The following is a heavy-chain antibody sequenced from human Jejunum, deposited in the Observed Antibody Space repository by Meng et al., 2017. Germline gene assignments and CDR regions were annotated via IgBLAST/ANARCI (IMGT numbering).Heavy chain of an antibody. D-gene: IGHD2-2*02. CDR1: GYTFTNYI. J-gene: IGHJ4*02. CDR2: INAGNGDT. V-gene: IGHV1-3*01. CDR3: ARPDCTSTSCYTLEY. Sequence: QVQLVQSGAEVKKPGASVKVSCKASGYTFTNYIIHWVRPAPGQSLEWMGWINAGNGDTKYSQRFQDTVTFTRDTSASTAYMELSSLTSEDTAVYYCARPDCTSTSCYTLEYWGQGTLVTVSS.